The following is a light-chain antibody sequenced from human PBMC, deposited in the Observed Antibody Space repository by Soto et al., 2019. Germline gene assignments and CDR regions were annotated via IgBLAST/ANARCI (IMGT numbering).Light chain of an antibody. Sequence: EILLTQSPGTLSLSPGERGTLSWRASESVSGSYVAWYQQKPGQAPMLLIYGASSRATGTPDRFSGSGSGTQFTLTISSLQSEDFAVYYCQQYNNWPLITFGQGTRLEIK. J-gene: IGKJ5*01. CDR2: GAS. V-gene: IGKV3D-15*01. CDR3: QQYNNWPLIT. CDR1: ESVSGSY.